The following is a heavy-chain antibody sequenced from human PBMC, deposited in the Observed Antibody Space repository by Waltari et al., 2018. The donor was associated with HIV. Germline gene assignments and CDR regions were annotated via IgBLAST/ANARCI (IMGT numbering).Heavy chain of an antibody. V-gene: IGHV4-61*01. CDR2: IYYSGST. Sequence: QVQLQESGPGLVKPSETLSLTCTVSGGPVSSGSYYWSWIRQPPGKGLEWIGYIYYSGSTNYNPSLKSRVTISVDTSKNQFSLKLTSVTAADTAVYYCAREQQPVKWYFDLWGRGTLVTVSS. D-gene: IGHD6-13*01. CDR3: AREQQPVKWYFDL. CDR1: GGPVSSGSYY. J-gene: IGHJ2*01.